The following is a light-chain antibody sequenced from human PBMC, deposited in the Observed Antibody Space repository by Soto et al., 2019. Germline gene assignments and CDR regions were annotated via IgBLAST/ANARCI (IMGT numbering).Light chain of an antibody. CDR1: QSVSSY. V-gene: IGKV3-20*01. Sequence: EIVLTQSPATLSLSPGERATLSCRASQSVSSYLAWYQQKPGQAPGLLIYDTSTRASGVPDRVSGSGSGTEFTLTISRLEPEDFEVYYCQQYGTSPQTFGQGTKVDI. CDR3: QQYGTSPQT. J-gene: IGKJ1*01. CDR2: DTS.